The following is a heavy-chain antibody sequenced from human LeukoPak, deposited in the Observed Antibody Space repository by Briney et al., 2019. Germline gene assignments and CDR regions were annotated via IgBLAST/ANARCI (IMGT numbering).Heavy chain of an antibody. CDR3: ARRGYSSSFDNWFDP. D-gene: IGHD6-6*01. CDR2: IYYSGST. V-gene: IGHV4-59*08. CDR1: GGSISSYY. Sequence: PSGTLSLTCTVSGGSISSYYWSWIRQPPGKGLEWIGYIYYSGSTNYNPSLKSRVTISVDTSKNQFSLKLSSVTAADTAVYYCARRGYSSSFDNWFDPWGQGTLVTVSS. J-gene: IGHJ5*02.